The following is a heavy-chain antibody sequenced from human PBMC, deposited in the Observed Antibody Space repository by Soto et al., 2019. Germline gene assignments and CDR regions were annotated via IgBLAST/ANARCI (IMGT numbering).Heavy chain of an antibody. CDR1: GYTFTSYG. V-gene: IGHV1-18*01. Sequence: GASVKVSCKASGYTFTSYGISWVRQAPGQGLEWMGWISAYNGNTNYAQKLQGRVTMTTDTSTSTAYMELRSLRSDDTAVYYCARRVAVAGTGHFDYWGQGTLVTVSS. J-gene: IGHJ4*02. D-gene: IGHD6-19*01. CDR2: ISAYNGNT. CDR3: ARRVAVAGTGHFDY.